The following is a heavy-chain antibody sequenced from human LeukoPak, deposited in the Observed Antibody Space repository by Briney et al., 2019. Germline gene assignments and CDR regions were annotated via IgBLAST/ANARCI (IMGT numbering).Heavy chain of an antibody. Sequence: SETLSLTCAVYGGSFSGCYWSWIRQPPGKGLEWIGEINHSGSTNYNPSLKSRVTISVDTSKNQFSLKLSSVTAADTAVYYCARTFRNWFDPWGQGTLVTVSS. D-gene: IGHD3-16*01. CDR3: ARTFRNWFDP. J-gene: IGHJ5*02. V-gene: IGHV4-34*01. CDR1: GGSFSGCY. CDR2: INHSGST.